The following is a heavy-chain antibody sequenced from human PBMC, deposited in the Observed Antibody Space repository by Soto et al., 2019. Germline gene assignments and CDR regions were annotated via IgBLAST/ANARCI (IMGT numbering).Heavy chain of an antibody. CDR2: MNPNSGNT. Sequence: QVQLVQSGAEVKKPGASVKVSCKASGYTFTSYDINWVRQATGQGLEWMGWMNPNSGNTGYAQKFKGRVTMTRNTSISTSYMELSSLRSEDTAVYYCARGRYDYVWGSYRYPFDYWGQGTLVTVSS. CDR1: GYTFTSYD. V-gene: IGHV1-8*01. CDR3: ARGRYDYVWGSYRYPFDY. D-gene: IGHD3-16*02. J-gene: IGHJ4*02.